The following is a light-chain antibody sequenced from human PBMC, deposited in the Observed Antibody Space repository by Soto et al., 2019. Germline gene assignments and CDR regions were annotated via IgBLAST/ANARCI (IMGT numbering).Light chain of an antibody. CDR3: QQYYSYPWT. J-gene: IGKJ1*01. CDR2: AAS. CDR1: QGISSY. Sequence: AIRMTQSPSSFSASTGDRVTITCRASQGISSYLAWYQQKPRKAPKLLIYAASTLQSGVPSRFSGSGSGTEFTLTISCLQSEDFATYYCQQYYSYPWTFGQGTKVEIK. V-gene: IGKV1-8*01.